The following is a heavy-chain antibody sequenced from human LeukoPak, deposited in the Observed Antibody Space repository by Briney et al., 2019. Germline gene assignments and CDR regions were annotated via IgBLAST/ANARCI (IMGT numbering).Heavy chain of an antibody. CDR3: ARGKAGQLEGLTD. Sequence: SETLSLTCTVSGGSISSGGYYWSWIRQHPGKGLEWIGEINHSGSTNYNPSLKSRVTISVDTSKNQFSLKLSSVTAADTAVYYCARGKAGQLEGLTDWGQGTLVTVSS. V-gene: IGHV4-39*07. J-gene: IGHJ4*02. CDR2: INHSGST. CDR1: GGSISSGGYY. D-gene: IGHD6-13*01.